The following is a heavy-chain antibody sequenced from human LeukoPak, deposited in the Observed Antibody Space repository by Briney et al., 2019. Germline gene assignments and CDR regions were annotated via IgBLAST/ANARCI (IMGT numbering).Heavy chain of an antibody. CDR1: GGSISSSSYY. CDR3: GTVAGQSIDY. D-gene: IGHD6-19*01. V-gene: IGHV4-39*01. J-gene: IGHJ4*02. Sequence: SETLSLTCTVSGGSISSSSYYGGGIREPPGKGLEWIGSIYYSGSTYYNPSLKSRVTISVDTSKNQFSLKLSSVTAADTAVYYCGTVAGQSIDYWGQGTLVTVSS. CDR2: IYYSGST.